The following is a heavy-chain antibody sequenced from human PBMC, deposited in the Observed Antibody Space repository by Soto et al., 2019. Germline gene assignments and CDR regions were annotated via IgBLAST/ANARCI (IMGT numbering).Heavy chain of an antibody. D-gene: IGHD5-18*01. CDR2: IIPIFGTA. Sequence: SVKVSCKASGGTFSSYAISWVRQAPGQGLEWMGGIIPIFGTANYAQKFQGRVTITADESTSTAYMELSSLRSEDTAVYYCARDLGRLHNYFDYWGQGTLVTVSS. CDR1: GGTFSSYA. CDR3: ARDLGRLHNYFDY. J-gene: IGHJ4*02. V-gene: IGHV1-69*13.